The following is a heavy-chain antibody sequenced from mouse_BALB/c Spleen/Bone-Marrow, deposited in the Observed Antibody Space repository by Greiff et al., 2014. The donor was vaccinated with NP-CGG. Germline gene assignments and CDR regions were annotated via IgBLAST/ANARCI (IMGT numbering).Heavy chain of an antibody. D-gene: IGHD1-1*01. CDR3: ARLGYYGMMAY. CDR1: GFSFRSSW. Sequence: EVQLVESGGGLVQPGGSLNLSCAASGFSFRSSWLGLFRPAPGSVLTCIGEINPDSSTINYTPSLKDKFIISRDNAKNAPYLRMSKVRSEDTALYYCARLGYYGMMAYWGQGTSVTISS. V-gene: IGHV4-1*02. J-gene: IGHJ4*01. CDR2: INPDSSTI.